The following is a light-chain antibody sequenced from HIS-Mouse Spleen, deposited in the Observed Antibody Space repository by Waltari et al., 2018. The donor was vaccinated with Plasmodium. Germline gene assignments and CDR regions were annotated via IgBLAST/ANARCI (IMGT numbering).Light chain of an antibody. CDR2: EGS. CDR1: SSDVGSYNL. V-gene: IGLV2-23*03. Sequence: QSALTQPASVSGSPGQSITISCTGTSSDVGSYNLVSWYQQHPGKAPTLMSYEGSKRPSGVSNRFSGSKAGNTASLTISGLQAEDEADYYCCSYAGSSTFVVFGGGTKLTVL. J-gene: IGLJ2*01. CDR3: CSYAGSSTFVV.